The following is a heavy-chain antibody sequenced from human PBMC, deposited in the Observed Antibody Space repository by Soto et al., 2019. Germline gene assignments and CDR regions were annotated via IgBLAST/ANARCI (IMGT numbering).Heavy chain of an antibody. V-gene: IGHV3-15*01. CDR3: TTTPPDFWSGYAGYYYYMDV. CDR1: GVTFSNAW. Sequence: GGSLRLSCAASGVTFSNAWMSWVRQAPGKGLEWVGRIKSKTDGGTTDYAAPVKGRFTISRDDSKNTLYLQMNSLKTEDTAVYYCTTTPPDFWSGYAGYYYYMDVWGKGTTVTVPS. J-gene: IGHJ6*03. CDR2: IKSKTDGGTT. D-gene: IGHD3-3*01.